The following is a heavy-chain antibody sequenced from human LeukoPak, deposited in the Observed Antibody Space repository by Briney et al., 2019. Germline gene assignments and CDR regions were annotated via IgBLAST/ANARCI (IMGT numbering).Heavy chain of an antibody. V-gene: IGHV4-59*01. D-gene: IGHD6-19*01. Sequence: NSSETLSLTCTVSGGSISSYYWSWLRQPPGKGLEWVGYIYYSGSTNYNPSLKSRVTISVDTSKNQFSLKLSSVTAADTAVYYCARDSSGWYGGHYMDVWGKGTTVTVSS. CDR1: GGSISSYY. J-gene: IGHJ6*03. CDR3: ARDSSGWYGGHYMDV. CDR2: IYYSGST.